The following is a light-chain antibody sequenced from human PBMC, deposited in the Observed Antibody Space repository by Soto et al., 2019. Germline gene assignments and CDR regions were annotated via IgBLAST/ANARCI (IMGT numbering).Light chain of an antibody. CDR3: SSYDIGLTGFYV. CDR1: SSDVGGYNY. J-gene: IGLJ1*01. Sequence: QSALTQPPSASGSPGQSVTISCTGTSSDVGGYNYVSWYQQHPGKAPKLMIYEVSQRPSGVPDRFSGSKSGNTASLTVSGLQAEDEADYYCSSYDIGLTGFYVSGTGTKVTVL. V-gene: IGLV2-8*01. CDR2: EVS.